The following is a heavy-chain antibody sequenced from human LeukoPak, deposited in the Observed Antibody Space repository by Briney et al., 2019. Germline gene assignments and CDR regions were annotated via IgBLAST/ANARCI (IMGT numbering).Heavy chain of an antibody. CDR2: IHHSGHT. D-gene: IGHD2-15*01. J-gene: IGHJ6*03. CDR1: GDSISDYY. CDR3: ARVGDCSGGTCYYHYYMDV. Sequence: PSGTLSLTCTVSGDSISDYYWTWIRQTPEKGLEWIGYIHHSGHTYYNPSLKSPVTISVDMSKNQFSLSRISVTAADTAVYYCARVGDCSGGTCYYHYYMDVWGKGTTVTVSS. V-gene: IGHV4-59*01.